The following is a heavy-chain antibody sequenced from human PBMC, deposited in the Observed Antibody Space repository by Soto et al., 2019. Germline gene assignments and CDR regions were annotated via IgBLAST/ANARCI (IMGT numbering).Heavy chain of an antibody. CDR3: AGGTNTFHI. CDR1: GINFSGYD. Sequence: EVQLVESGGGLVQPGGSLRLSCAASGINFSGYDMHWVRHVTGKGLEWVSGIGTAGDRYYPDSVKGRFTIFRDNARTSLYLQLNSLRAGDSAVYFCAGGTNTFHIWGQGTTVTVS. V-gene: IGHV3-13*01. CDR2: IGTAGDR. D-gene: IGHD2-8*01. J-gene: IGHJ3*02.